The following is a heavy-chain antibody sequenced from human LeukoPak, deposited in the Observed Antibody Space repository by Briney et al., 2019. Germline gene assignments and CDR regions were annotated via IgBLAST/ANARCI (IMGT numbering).Heavy chain of an antibody. CDR1: GYTFTGYY. D-gene: IGHD3-22*01. V-gene: IGHV1-2*02. J-gene: IGHJ3*02. CDR2: INPNSGGT. CDR3: ARVHIDKYYYDETTEFDI. Sequence: ASVKVSCKASGYTFTGYYMHWVRQAPGQGLEWMGWINPNSGGTNYAQKFQGRVTMTRDTSISTAYMELSRLRSDDTAVYYCARVHIDKYYYDETTEFDIWGQGTKVTVSS.